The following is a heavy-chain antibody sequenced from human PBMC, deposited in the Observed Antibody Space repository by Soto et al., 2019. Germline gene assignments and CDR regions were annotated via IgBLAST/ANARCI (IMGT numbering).Heavy chain of an antibody. J-gene: IGHJ5*02. CDR1: GFTFDDYA. Sequence: GGSLRLSCAASGFTFDDYAMHWVRQAPGKGLEWVSGISWNSGSIGYADSVKGRFTISRDNAKNSLYLQMNSLRAEDTALYYCAKLVVAAKSNWFDPWGQGTLVTVSS. CDR3: AKLVVAAKSNWFDP. V-gene: IGHV3-9*01. CDR2: ISWNSGSI. D-gene: IGHD2-15*01.